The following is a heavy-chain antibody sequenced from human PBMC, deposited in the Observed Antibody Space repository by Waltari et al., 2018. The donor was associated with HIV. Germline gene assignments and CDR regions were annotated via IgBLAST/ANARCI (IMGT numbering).Heavy chain of an antibody. CDR3: AIVSSWYSPNMDV. D-gene: IGHD6-13*01. CDR1: GFTFARYW. V-gene: IGHV3-74*03. Sequence: EVQLVQSGGGLLQPGGSLRLSCAASGFTFARYWMHWVRQAPGKGLEWVSRIKTDGSSTTFADSVEGRFTISRDNAKNTLYLQMNSLRVEDTAVYYCAIVSSWYSPNMDVWGQGTTVTVS. J-gene: IGHJ6*02. CDR2: IKTDGSST.